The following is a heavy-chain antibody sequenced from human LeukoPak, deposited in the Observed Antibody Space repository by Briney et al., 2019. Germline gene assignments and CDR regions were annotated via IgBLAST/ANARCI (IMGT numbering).Heavy chain of an antibody. Sequence: GSLRLSCAASGFTFSSYAMSWVRQAPGKGLEWVSAISGSGGSTDYADSVKGRFTISRDNSKNTLYLQMNSLRAEDTAVYYCATGTPVDTVNDYWGQGTLVTVSS. CDR2: ISGSGGST. V-gene: IGHV3-23*01. J-gene: IGHJ4*02. D-gene: IGHD5-18*01. CDR1: GFTFSSYA. CDR3: ATGTPVDTVNDY.